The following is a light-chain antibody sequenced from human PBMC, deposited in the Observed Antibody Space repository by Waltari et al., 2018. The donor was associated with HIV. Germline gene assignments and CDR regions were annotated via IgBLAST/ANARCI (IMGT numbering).Light chain of an antibody. CDR3: QQYYSTPWT. Sequence: DIVMTQSPDSLAVSLGERATINCKSSQSVLSSSNNKNYLVWYQQKPGQPPKLLIYWAATRESGVPDRFSGSGSGTDFTLTISSLQAEDVAVYYCQQYYSTPWTFSQGTKVEVK. V-gene: IGKV4-1*01. J-gene: IGKJ1*01. CDR1: QSVLSSSNNKNY. CDR2: WAA.